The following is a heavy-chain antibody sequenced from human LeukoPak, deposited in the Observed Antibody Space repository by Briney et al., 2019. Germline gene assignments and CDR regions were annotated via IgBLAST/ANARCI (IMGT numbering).Heavy chain of an antibody. D-gene: IGHD4-23*01. Sequence: GGSLRLSCSASGFTFSDYVMSWVRQAPGKGLEWVSGMAGTSGGIYYADSVKGRFTISRDNSENMLYLHIDRLRAEDTAVYYCAKAADGVPPGKPLNWFDPRGQGTLVTVSS. J-gene: IGHJ5*02. CDR2: MAGTSGGI. CDR3: AKAADGVPPGKPLNWFDP. V-gene: IGHV3-23*01. CDR1: GFTFSDYV.